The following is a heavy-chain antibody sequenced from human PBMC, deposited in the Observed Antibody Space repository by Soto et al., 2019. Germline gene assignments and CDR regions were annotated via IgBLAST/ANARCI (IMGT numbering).Heavy chain of an antibody. J-gene: IGHJ4*02. Sequence: EVQLVESGGGLVKPGGSLRLSCAASGFTFSNAWMSWVRQAPGKGLEWVGRIKSKTDGGTTDYAAPVKGRFTISRDDSENKLYLQMNSLKTEDTAVYYCTTGLSDFWSGYLLDYWGQGTLVTVSS. CDR3: TTGLSDFWSGYLLDY. CDR2: IKSKTDGGTT. V-gene: IGHV3-15*01. CDR1: GFTFSNAW. D-gene: IGHD3-3*01.